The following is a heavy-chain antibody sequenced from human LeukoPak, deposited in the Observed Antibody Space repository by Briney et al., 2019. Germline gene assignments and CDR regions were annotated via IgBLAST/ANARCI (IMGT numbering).Heavy chain of an antibody. Sequence: GASVKVSCKASGYTFTSYAMHWVRQAPGQRLEWMGWINAGNGNTKYSRKFQGRVTITRDTSASTAYMELSSLRSEDTAVYYCARVHEDYGDFNWFDPWGQGTLVTVSS. V-gene: IGHV1-3*01. J-gene: IGHJ5*02. D-gene: IGHD4-17*01. CDR2: INAGNGNT. CDR1: GYTFTSYA. CDR3: ARVHEDYGDFNWFDP.